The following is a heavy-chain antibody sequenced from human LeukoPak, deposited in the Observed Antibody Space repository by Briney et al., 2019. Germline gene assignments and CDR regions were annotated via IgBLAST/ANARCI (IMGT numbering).Heavy chain of an antibody. CDR1: GGSISSYY. D-gene: IGHD3-3*01. CDR3: ARDTSYYDFWSGYYNLGYFDY. V-gene: IGHV4-59*01. J-gene: IGHJ4*02. Sequence: PSETLSLTCTVSGGSISSYYWSWIRQPPGKGLEWIGYIYYSGSTNYNPSLKSRVTISVDTSENQFSLKLSSVTAADTAVYYCARDTSYYDFWSGYYNLGYFDYWGQGTLVTVSS. CDR2: IYYSGST.